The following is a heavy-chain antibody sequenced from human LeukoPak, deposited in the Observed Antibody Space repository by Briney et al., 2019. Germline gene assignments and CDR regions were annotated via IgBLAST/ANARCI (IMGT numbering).Heavy chain of an antibody. CDR3: ARLGVPAAITDY. Sequence: SETLSLTCTVSGGSISSSSYYWGWIRQPPGKGLQWIGSIYYSGSTYYNPSLKSRVTISVDTSKSQFSLKLSSVTAADTAVYYCARLGVPAAITDYWGQGTLVTVSS. CDR2: IYYSGST. J-gene: IGHJ4*02. CDR1: GGSISSSSYY. V-gene: IGHV4-39*07. D-gene: IGHD2-2*02.